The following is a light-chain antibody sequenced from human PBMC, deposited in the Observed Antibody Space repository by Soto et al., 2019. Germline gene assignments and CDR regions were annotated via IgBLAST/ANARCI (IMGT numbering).Light chain of an antibody. J-gene: IGKJ5*01. CDR3: QQYNSIGT. CDR2: AAS. V-gene: IGKV1-12*01. CDR1: QGISSW. Sequence: IQLTQSPSSVSAPVGHIVTITFRASQGISSWLAWYQQKPGKAPKLLIYAASSLQSGVPSRFSGSGSGTEFTLTISSLQPDDFATYYCQQYNSIGTFGQGTRLEIK.